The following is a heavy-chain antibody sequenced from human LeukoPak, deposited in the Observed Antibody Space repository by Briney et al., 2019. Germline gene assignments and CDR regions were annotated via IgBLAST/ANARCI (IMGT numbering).Heavy chain of an antibody. V-gene: IGHV4-59*01. J-gene: IGHJ6*03. CDR1: GGSISSYY. CDR3: AGVERDYDFWSGYFDYYYMDV. CDR2: IYYSGST. Sequence: SETLSLTCTVSGGSISSYYWSWIRQAPGKGLEWIGYIYYSGSTNYNPSLKSRVIISVDTSKNQFSLKLSSVTAADTAVYYCAGVERDYDFWSGYFDYYYMDVWGKGTTVTVSS. D-gene: IGHD3-3*01.